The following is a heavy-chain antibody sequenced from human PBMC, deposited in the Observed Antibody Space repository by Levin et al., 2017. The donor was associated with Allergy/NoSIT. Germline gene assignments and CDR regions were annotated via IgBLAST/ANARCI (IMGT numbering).Heavy chain of an antibody. J-gene: IGHJ3*02. D-gene: IGHD6-19*01. CDR3: ASSGVAVAPDDAFDI. V-gene: IGHV1-3*01. CDR2: INAGNGNT. CDR1: GYTFTSYA. Sequence: ASVKVSCKASGYTFTSYAMHWVRQAPGQRLEWMGWINAGNGNTKYSQKFQGRVTITRDTSASTAYMELSSLRSEDTAVYYCASSGVAVAPDDAFDIWGQGTMVTVSS.